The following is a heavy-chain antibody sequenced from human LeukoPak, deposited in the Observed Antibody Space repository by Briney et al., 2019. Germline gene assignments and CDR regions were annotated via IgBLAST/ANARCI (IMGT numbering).Heavy chain of an antibody. CDR2: IWSDGSNK. CDR3: AKKALIYYDTSGYYNDYFDY. CDR1: GFTFSSYG. V-gene: IGHV3-33*06. D-gene: IGHD3-22*01. Sequence: GGSLRLSCAAPGFTFSSYGMHWVRQAPGKGLEWVAVIWSDGSNKYYADSVKGRFTISRDNSKNTLYLQMNSLRAEDTAVYYCAKKALIYYDTSGYYNDYFDYWGQGTLVTVSS. J-gene: IGHJ4*02.